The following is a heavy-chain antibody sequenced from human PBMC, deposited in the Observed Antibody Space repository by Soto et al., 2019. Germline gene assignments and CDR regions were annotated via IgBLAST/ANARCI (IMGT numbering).Heavy chain of an antibody. CDR2: ISYDGSDK. J-gene: IGHJ4*02. CDR1: GFTFNTFG. V-gene: IGHV3-30*18. Sequence: QEQLVESGAGVVLPGRSLRLSCAASGFTFNTFGMHWVRQAPGKGLEWVAVISYDGSDKYYSDSVRGRFTISRDNSMNTLYLQMNSLRTEDTAVYYCAKSPNFYCSSYHCYKYYFDYWGQGTLVTVSS. CDR3: AKSPNFYCSSYHCYKYYFDY. D-gene: IGHD2-2*01.